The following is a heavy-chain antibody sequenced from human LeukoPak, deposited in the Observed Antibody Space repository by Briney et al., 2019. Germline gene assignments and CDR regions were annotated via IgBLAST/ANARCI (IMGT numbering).Heavy chain of an antibody. V-gene: IGHV1-2*02. CDR1: GYTFTGYY. J-gene: IGHJ3*02. Sequence: ASVKVSCKASGYTFTGYYMHWVRQAPGQGLEWMGWINPNSGGTNYAQKFQGRVTMTRDTSISTAYMELSRLRSDDTAVYYCARVRSSITIFGVVITNGAFDIWGQGTMVTVSS. D-gene: IGHD3-3*01. CDR3: ARVRSSITIFGVVITNGAFDI. CDR2: INPNSGGT.